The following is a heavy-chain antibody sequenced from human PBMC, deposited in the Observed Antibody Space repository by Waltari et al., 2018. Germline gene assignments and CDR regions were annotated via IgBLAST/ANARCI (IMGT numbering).Heavy chain of an antibody. CDR3: ASPEKSPIVVVVSATPTETFDI. D-gene: IGHD2-15*01. Sequence: EVQLLESGGGLVKPGGSLRLSCEASGFTFSSYAMSWVRRAQGKGMEWVSAISGSGCSTYYADSVKGRFTISLDNSKNTLYLQMNSLSAEDTAVYYCASPEKSPIVVVVSATPTETFDIWGQGTMVTVSS. CDR1: GFTFSSYA. V-gene: IGHV3-23*01. CDR2: ISGSGCST. J-gene: IGHJ3*02.